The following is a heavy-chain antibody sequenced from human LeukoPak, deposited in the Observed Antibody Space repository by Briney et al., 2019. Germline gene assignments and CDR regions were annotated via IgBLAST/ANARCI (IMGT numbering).Heavy chain of an antibody. CDR2: ISAYNGHT. J-gene: IGHJ4*02. D-gene: IGHD5-18*01. Sequence: ASVKVSCKASGYTFTSYAMNWVRQAPGQGLEWMGWISAYNGHTNYAQKLQGRVAMTTDTSTSTVYMELSSLRSEDTAVYYCARDSDTAMVRLAYWGQGTLVTVSS. V-gene: IGHV1-18*01. CDR3: ARDSDTAMVRLAY. CDR1: GYTFTSYA.